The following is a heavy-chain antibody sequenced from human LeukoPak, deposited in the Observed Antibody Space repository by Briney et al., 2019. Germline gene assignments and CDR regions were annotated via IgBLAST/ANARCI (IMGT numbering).Heavy chain of an antibody. CDR2: INPNSGGT. CDR1: GYTFTGYY. J-gene: IGHJ6*03. Sequence: ASVTVSCKASGYTFTGYYMHWVRQAPGQGLEWMGWINPNSGGTNYAQKFQGRVTMTRDTSITTAYMELSSLTSDDTAVYFCARSAEHCNNGVCFTDYYMDVWGKGTTVTVSS. V-gene: IGHV1-2*02. D-gene: IGHD2-8*01. CDR3: ARSAEHCNNGVCFTDYYMDV.